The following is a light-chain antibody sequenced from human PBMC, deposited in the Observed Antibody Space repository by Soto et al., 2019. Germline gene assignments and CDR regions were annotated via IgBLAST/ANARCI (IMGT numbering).Light chain of an antibody. CDR3: QQYNNWPFIT. CDR2: GAS. Sequence: EIVMTQSPATLSVSPGERATLSCRASQSVRGNLAWYQQRSGQSPRLLIYGASSRATGIPARFSGSGSGTEFTLSISSLQSEDFAVYYCQQYNNWPFITFGQGTRLEIK. CDR1: QSVRGN. J-gene: IGKJ5*01. V-gene: IGKV3-15*01.